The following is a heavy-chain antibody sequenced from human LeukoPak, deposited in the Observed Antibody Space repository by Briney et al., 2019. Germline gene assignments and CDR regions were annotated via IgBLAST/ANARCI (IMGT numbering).Heavy chain of an antibody. D-gene: IGHD3-3*01. V-gene: IGHV3-7*01. CDR2: IKQDGSEK. CDR3: ESVYYDFWSGYYPFDY. CDR1: GFTFSSDW. Sequence: GGSLRLSCAASGFTFSSDWMSWVRQAPGKGLEWVANIKQDGSEKYYVNSVRGRFTISRDNAKNSLYLQMNSLRAEDTAVYYCESVYYDFWSGYYPFDYWGQGTLVTVSS. J-gene: IGHJ4*02.